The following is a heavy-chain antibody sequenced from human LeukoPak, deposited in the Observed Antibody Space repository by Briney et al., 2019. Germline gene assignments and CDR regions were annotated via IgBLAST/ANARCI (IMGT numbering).Heavy chain of an antibody. CDR1: GYSFTSYW. V-gene: IGHV5-10-1*01. J-gene: IGHJ4*02. CDR3: AIPPYSSGWYLGY. D-gene: IGHD6-19*01. Sequence: GESLKISCKGSGYSFTSYWISWVRQMPGKGLEWMGRIDPSDSYTNYSPSFQGHVIISADKSISTAYLQWSSLKASDTAMYYCAIPPYSSGWYLGYWGQGTLVTVSS. CDR2: IDPSDSYT.